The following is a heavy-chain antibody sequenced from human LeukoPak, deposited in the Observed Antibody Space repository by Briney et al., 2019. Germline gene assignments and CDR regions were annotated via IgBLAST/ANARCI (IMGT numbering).Heavy chain of an antibody. CDR2: ISSSSSYI. J-gene: IGHJ4*02. Sequence: GGSLGLSCAASGFTFSSYSMNWVRQAPGKGLEWVSSISSSSSYIYYADSVKGRFTISRDNAKNSLYLQMDSLRAEDTAVYYCAREARYSSGWRGYYDSSGYSSLDYWGQGTLVTVSS. CDR1: GFTFSSYS. D-gene: IGHD3-22*01. V-gene: IGHV3-21*01. CDR3: AREARYSSGWRGYYDSSGYSSLDY.